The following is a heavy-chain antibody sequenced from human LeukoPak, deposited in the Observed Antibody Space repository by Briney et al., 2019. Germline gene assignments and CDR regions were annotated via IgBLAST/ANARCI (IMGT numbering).Heavy chain of an antibody. CDR1: GFTFSSYW. CDR2: ISYDGSNK. Sequence: GGSLRLSCAASGFTFSSYWMHWVRQAPGKGLEWVAVISYDGSNKYYADSVKGRFTISRDNSKNTLYLQMNSLRAEDTAVYYCARVFGDTAMVGAFDIWGQGTMVTVSS. J-gene: IGHJ3*02. CDR3: ARVFGDTAMVGAFDI. D-gene: IGHD5-18*01. V-gene: IGHV3-30-3*01.